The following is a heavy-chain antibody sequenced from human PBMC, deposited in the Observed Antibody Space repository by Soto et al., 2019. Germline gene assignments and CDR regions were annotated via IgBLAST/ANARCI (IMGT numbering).Heavy chain of an antibody. CDR1: GFTFSSYS. CDR3: ASSRDSTGYYFDY. J-gene: IGHJ4*02. CDR2: ISSSSSYI. Sequence: GGSLRLSCAASGFTFSSYSMNWVSQAPGKGLEWVSSISSSSSYIYYADSVKGRFTISRDNAKNSLYLQMNSLRAEDTAVYYCASSRDSTGYYFDYWGQGTLVTVSS. D-gene: IGHD1-1*01. V-gene: IGHV3-21*01.